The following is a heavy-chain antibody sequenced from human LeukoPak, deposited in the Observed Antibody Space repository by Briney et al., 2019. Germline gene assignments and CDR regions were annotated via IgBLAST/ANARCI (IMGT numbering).Heavy chain of an antibody. CDR2: IYPGDSDT. CDR3: AREEYRSGWFHDY. D-gene: IGHD6-19*01. J-gene: IGHJ4*02. CDR1: GYSINNYW. Sequence: GESLKISCKGSGYSINNYWIGWVRQMPGKGLEWMGVIYPGDSDTRYSPSFQGQVTISADKSISTAYLHWSSLKASDTAMYYCAREEYRSGWFHDYWGQGTLVTVSS. V-gene: IGHV5-51*01.